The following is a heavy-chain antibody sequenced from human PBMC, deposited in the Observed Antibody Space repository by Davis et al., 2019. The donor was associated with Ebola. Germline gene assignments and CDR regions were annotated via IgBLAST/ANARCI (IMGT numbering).Heavy chain of an antibody. CDR3: ARDSDDYSFDY. V-gene: IGHV3-7*01. CDR1: GFSFSSYW. Sequence: GGSLRLSCAASGFSFSSYWMSWVRQAPGKGLEWVANIKQDGSEKYYVDSVEGRFTISRDNSKNTLYLQMNSLRAEDTAVYYCARDSDDYSFDYWGQGTLVTVSS. CDR2: IKQDGSEK. J-gene: IGHJ4*02. D-gene: IGHD4-11*01.